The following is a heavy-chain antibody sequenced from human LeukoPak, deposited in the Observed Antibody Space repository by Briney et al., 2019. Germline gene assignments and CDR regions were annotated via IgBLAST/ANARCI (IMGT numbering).Heavy chain of an antibody. CDR3: ARADSSGYGYYYMDV. Sequence: SETLSLTCTVSGGSISSYYWSWIRQPPGKGLEWIGYIYYSGSTNYNPSLKSRVTISVDTSKNQFSLKLSSVTAADTAVYYCARADSSGYGYYYMDVWGKGTTVTVSS. CDR1: GGSISSYY. CDR2: IYYSGST. D-gene: IGHD3-22*01. J-gene: IGHJ6*03. V-gene: IGHV4-59*08.